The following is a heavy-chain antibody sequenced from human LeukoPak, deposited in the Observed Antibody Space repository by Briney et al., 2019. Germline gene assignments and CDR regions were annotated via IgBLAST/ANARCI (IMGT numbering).Heavy chain of an antibody. Sequence: GGSLRLSCAASGFTFSSYWMHWVRQAPGKGLVWVSRINTDGSSTNYADSVKGRFTISRDNAKNTLYLQMNSLRAEDTAVYYCARVERGGASLYWGQGTLVTVSS. CDR3: ARVERGGASLY. CDR1: GFTFSSYW. D-gene: IGHD1-26*01. CDR2: INTDGSST. V-gene: IGHV3-74*01. J-gene: IGHJ4*02.